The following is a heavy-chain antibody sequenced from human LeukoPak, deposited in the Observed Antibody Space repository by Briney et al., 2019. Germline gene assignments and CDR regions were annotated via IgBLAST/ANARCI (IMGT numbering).Heavy chain of an antibody. Sequence: GGSLRLSCAASGFTFSSYSMNWVRQAPGKGLEWVAGMSGGGGSTYYADSVRGRFTISRDNSKNTVYLQMNSLRAEDTAVYYCAKNEGGSGWTYLEYWGQGTLVSVSS. D-gene: IGHD6-19*01. CDR3: AKNEGGSGWTYLEY. J-gene: IGHJ4*02. V-gene: IGHV3-23*01. CDR1: GFTFSSYS. CDR2: MSGGGGST.